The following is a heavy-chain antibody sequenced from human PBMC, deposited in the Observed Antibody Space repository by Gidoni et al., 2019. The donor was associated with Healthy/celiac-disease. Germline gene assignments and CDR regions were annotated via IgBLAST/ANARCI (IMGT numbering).Heavy chain of an antibody. D-gene: IGHD2-8*01. J-gene: IGHJ4*02. Sequence: EVQLVQSGAEVNKPGESLTISCKGSGYSFTSYWIGWVRQMPGKGLEWMGIISPGDSDTRYSPSFQGQVTISADKSISTAYLQWSSRKASDTAMYYCARGGVYAIKWFDYWGQGTLVTVSS. CDR3: ARGGVYAIKWFDY. V-gene: IGHV5-51*03. CDR1: GYSFTSYW. CDR2: ISPGDSDT.